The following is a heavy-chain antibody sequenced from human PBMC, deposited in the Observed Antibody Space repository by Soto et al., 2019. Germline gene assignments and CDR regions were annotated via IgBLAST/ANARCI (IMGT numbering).Heavy chain of an antibody. CDR3: ARILGYDILTGYHYLHPFDY. J-gene: IGHJ4*02. CDR2: ISSSSSYI. D-gene: IGHD3-9*01. CDR1: GFTFSSYS. V-gene: IGHV3-21*01. Sequence: GGSLRLSCAASGFTFSSYSMNWVRQAPGKGLEWVSSISSSSSYIYYADSVKGRFTISRDNAKNSLYLQMNSLRAEDTAVYYCARILGYDILTGYHYLHPFDYWGQGPLVNVSS.